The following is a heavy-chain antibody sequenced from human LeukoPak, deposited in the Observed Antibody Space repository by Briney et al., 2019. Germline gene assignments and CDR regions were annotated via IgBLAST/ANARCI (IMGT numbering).Heavy chain of an antibody. J-gene: IGHJ5*02. D-gene: IGHD6-13*01. CDR2: IGNSGTI. V-gene: IGHV3-48*02. CDR3: ARDQSWPHRFDP. CDR1: GFTFSSYS. Sequence: PGGSLRLSCAASGFTFSSYSMNWVRQAPGKGLEWVSYIGNSGTIFYADSVKGRFTISRDNAKNSLYLQMNSLRDEDTAVYYCARDQSWPHRFDPWGQGTLVTVSS.